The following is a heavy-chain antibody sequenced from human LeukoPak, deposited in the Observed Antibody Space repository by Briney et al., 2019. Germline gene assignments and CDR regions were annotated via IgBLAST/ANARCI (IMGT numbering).Heavy chain of an antibody. CDR3: ARVTGYDWESSFDY. Sequence: PSETLSLTCTVSGGSISSYYWSWIRQPPGKGLEWIGYIYYIGSPNYNTSLKSRVTISVDTSKNQFSLKLSSVTAADTAVYFCARVTGYDWESSFDYWGQGTLVTVSS. J-gene: IGHJ4*02. D-gene: IGHD5-12*01. V-gene: IGHV4-59*01. CDR2: IYYIGSP. CDR1: GGSISSYY.